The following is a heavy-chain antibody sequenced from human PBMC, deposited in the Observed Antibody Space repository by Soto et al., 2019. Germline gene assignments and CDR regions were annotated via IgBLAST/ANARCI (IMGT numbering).Heavy chain of an antibody. V-gene: IGHV3-33*01. CDR2: VWYDGSKK. CDR3: ARDASYYSLWSGYYPSRNGMDV. CDR1: GFTFSSFG. J-gene: IGHJ6*02. D-gene: IGHD3-3*01. Sequence: PGGSLRLSCAASGFTFSSFGMHWVRQAPGKGLEWVSLVWYDGSKKSYGDSVKGRFTISRDNSRNTVYLQMNTLTDDAPDVYYCARDASYYSLWSGYYPSRNGMDVWGQGTTVTVSS.